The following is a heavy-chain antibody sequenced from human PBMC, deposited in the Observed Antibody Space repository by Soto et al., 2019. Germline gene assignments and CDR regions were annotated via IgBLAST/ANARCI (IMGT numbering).Heavy chain of an antibody. CDR1: GGSISSSSYY. Sequence: SETLSLTCTVSGGSISSSSYYWGWIRQPPGKGLEWIGSIYYSGSTYYNPSLKSRVTISVDTSKNQFSLKLSSVTAADTAVYYCARQSGSSSSDYWGQGTLVTVSS. CDR3: ARQSGSSSSDY. J-gene: IGHJ4*02. CDR2: IYYSGST. V-gene: IGHV4-39*01. D-gene: IGHD6-6*01.